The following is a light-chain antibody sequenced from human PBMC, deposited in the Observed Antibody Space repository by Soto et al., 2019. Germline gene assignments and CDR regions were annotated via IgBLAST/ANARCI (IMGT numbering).Light chain of an antibody. CDR1: DSDVCAFNY. CDR3: SSYTNINTRACV. Sequence: QSVLTQPASVSGAPGQSITISCTGTDSDVCAFNYVSWYQQYPGKAPKLMIYDVGDRPSGVSNRFSGSKSGNTASLTISGLQAEDEAEYYCSSYTNINTRACVFGTGTKVTVL. J-gene: IGLJ1*01. CDR2: DVG. V-gene: IGLV2-14*01.